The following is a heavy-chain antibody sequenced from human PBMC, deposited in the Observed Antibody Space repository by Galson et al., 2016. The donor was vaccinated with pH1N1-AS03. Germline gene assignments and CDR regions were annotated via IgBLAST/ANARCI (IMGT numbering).Heavy chain of an antibody. CDR2: INHSGST. CDR1: YS. Sequence: YSCSWIRQPPGKGLEWIGEINHSGSTNYNPSLKSRVTMSVDMAKNLISLNMTSVTAADTAVYYCARRANWGFAGRQNWFDPWGQGTLVTVSS. D-gene: IGHD7-27*01. J-gene: IGHJ5*02. CDR3: ARRANWGFAGRQNWFDP. V-gene: IGHV4-34*01.